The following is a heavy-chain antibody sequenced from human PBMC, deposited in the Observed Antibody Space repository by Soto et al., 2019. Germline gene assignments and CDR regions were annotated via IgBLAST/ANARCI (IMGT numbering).Heavy chain of an antibody. V-gene: IGHV4-59*01. CDR2: IYYSGST. Sequence: PSETLSLTCTVSGGSISSYYWSWIRQPPGKGLEWIGYIYYSGSTNYNPSLKSRVTISVDTSKNQFSLKLSSVTAADTAVYYCGRVFSYYDSSGPHDAFVIGGKGTMPPVPS. D-gene: IGHD3-22*01. CDR3: GRVFSYYDSSGPHDAFVI. CDR1: GGSISSYY. J-gene: IGHJ3*02.